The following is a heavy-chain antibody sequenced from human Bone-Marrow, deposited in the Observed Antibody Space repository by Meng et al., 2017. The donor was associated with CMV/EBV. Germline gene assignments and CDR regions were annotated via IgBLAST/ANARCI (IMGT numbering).Heavy chain of an antibody. CDR1: DGSFSGYC. V-gene: IGHV4-34*01. Sequence: SESLSLTGAVDDGSFSGYCWSWIRQPPGKGLDWIGEINHSGSTNYNPSLKSRVNISVDTSKNQFSLKMSSVTAADTAVYYCARGRAAGYYYYYGMDVWGPGNTVPVSS. CDR3: ARGRAAGYYYYYGMDV. D-gene: IGHD6-13*01. CDR2: INHSGST. J-gene: IGHJ6*02.